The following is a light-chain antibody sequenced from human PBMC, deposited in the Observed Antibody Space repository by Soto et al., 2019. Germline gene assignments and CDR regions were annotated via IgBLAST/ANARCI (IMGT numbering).Light chain of an antibody. CDR3: QKYNSAPRT. Sequence: DIQMTQSPSSLSASLGDRVTITCRASRGISDYLAWYQQRPGKVPNLLIYAASALQSGVPSRFRGSGSGTYFTLTISSLQPEDVATYYCQKYNSAPRTFGQGTKVEIK. J-gene: IGKJ1*01. CDR2: AAS. V-gene: IGKV1-27*01. CDR1: RGISDY.